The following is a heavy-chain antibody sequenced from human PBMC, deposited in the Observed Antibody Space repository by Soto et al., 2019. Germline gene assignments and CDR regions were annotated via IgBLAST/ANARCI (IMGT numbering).Heavy chain of an antibody. CDR3: AKGASTTVFAFTDY. Sequence: EVQLVESGGGLVQPGRSLRLSCAASGFTFDDYAMHWVRQGPGKGLEWVSSISWNSGNLGYADSVKGRFTISRDNAKNSLYLQMNSLRGEDTAMYYCAKGASTTVFAFTDYWGQGTLVTVS. V-gene: IGHV3-9*01. CDR2: ISWNSGNL. CDR1: GFTFDDYA. J-gene: IGHJ4*02. D-gene: IGHD4-17*01.